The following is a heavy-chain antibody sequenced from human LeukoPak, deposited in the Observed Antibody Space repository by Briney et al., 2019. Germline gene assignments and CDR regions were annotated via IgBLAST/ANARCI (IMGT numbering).Heavy chain of an antibody. CDR1: GYTFTSYA. J-gene: IGHJ4*02. D-gene: IGHD2-2*01. V-gene: IGHV7-4-1*02. CDR2: INTNTGNP. CDR3: ARDRGWGTKVVVVPAAMSL. Sequence: GASVKVSCKASGYTFTSYAMNWVRQAPGQGLEWMGWINTNTGNPTYAQGFTGRFVFSLDTSVSTAYLRISSLKAEDTAVYYCARDRGWGTKVVVVPAAMSLWGQGTLVTVSS.